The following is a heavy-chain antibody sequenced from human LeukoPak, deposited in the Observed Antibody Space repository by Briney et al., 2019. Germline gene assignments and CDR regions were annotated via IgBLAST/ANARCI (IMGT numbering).Heavy chain of an antibody. D-gene: IGHD3-9*01. V-gene: IGHV4-38-2*02. CDR1: GGSISSYY. CDR2: IYHSGST. Sequence: PSETLSLTCTVSGGSISSYYWSWIRQPPGKGLEWIGSIYHSGSTYYNPSLKSRVTISVDTSKNQFSLKLSSVTAADTAVYYCARVRYFDWLALDYWGQGTLVTVSS. CDR3: ARVRYFDWLALDY. J-gene: IGHJ4*02.